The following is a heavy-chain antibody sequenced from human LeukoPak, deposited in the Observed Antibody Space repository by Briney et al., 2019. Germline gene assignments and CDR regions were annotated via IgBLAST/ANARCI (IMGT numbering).Heavy chain of an antibody. D-gene: IGHD6-13*01. J-gene: IGHJ6*03. Sequence: PGGSLRLSCAASGFTFSSYGMHWVRQAPGKGLEWAAVIWYDGSNKYYADSVKGRFTISRDNSKNTLYLQMNSLRAEDTAVYYCAKDGSSWYYYYYYYMDVWGKGTTVTVSS. CDR2: IWYDGSNK. V-gene: IGHV3-33*06. CDR3: AKDGSSWYYYYYYYMDV. CDR1: GFTFSSYG.